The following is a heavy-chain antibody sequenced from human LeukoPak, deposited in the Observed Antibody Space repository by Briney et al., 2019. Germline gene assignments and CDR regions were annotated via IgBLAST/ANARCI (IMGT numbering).Heavy chain of an antibody. D-gene: IGHD2-2*01. CDR2: INHSGST. CDR3: ARWTKDIVVVPAFVLDY. CDR1: GGSFSGYY. V-gene: IGHV4-34*01. Sequence: SETLSLTCAVYGGSFSGYYWSWIRQPPGKGLEWIGEINHSGSTNYNPSLKSRVTISVDTSKNQFSLKLSSVTAADTAVYYCARWTKDIVVVPAFVLDYWGQGTLVTVSS. J-gene: IGHJ4*02.